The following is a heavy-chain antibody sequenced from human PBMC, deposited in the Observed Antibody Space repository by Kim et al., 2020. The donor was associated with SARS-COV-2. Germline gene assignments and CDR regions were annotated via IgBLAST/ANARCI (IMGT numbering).Heavy chain of an antibody. CDR1: GGSISSSSYY. V-gene: IGHV4-39*01. Sequence: SETLSLTCTVSGGSISSSSYYWGWIRQPPGKGLEWIGSIYYSGSTYYNPSLKSRVTISVDTSKNQFSLKLSSVTAADTAVYYCARQTVLRYFDWLLPAGGAMDYWGQGTLVTVSS. J-gene: IGHJ4*02. D-gene: IGHD3-9*01. CDR2: IYYSGST. CDR3: ARQTVLRYFDWLLPAGGAMDY.